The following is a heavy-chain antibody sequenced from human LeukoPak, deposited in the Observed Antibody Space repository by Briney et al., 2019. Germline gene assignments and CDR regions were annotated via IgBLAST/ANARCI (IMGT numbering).Heavy chain of an antibody. J-gene: IGHJ4*02. V-gene: IGHV3-30*02. CDR2: IRYDGSNK. CDR3: AKVLHYYDSSGQAM. D-gene: IGHD3-22*01. CDR1: GFTFSSYG. Sequence: GGSLRLSCAASGFTFSSYGMHWVRQAPGKGLEWVAFIRYDGSNKYYADSVKGRFTISRDNSKNTLYLQMNSLRAEDTAVYYCAKVLHYYDSSGQAMRGQGTLVTVSA.